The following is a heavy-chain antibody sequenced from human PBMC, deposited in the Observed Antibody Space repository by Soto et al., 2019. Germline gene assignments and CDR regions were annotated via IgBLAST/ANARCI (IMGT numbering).Heavy chain of an antibody. J-gene: IGHJ4*02. V-gene: IGHV3-30-3*01. CDR1: GFTFSSYA. CDR2: ISYDGSNK. Sequence: VQLVESGGGVVQPGRSLRLSCAASGFTFSSYAMHWVRQAPGKGLEWVAVISYDGSNKYYADSVKGRFTISRDNSKNTLYLQMNSLRAEDTAVYYCASVTGTNDYWGQGTLVTVSS. D-gene: IGHD1-1*01. CDR3: ASVTGTNDY.